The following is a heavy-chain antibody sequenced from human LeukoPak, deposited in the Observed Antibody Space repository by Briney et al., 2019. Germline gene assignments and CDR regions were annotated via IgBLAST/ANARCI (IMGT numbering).Heavy chain of an antibody. D-gene: IGHD3-22*01. V-gene: IGHV3-7*01. CDR2: IKYDGSLK. CDR1: GFSFSSYW. Sequence: PGGSLRLSCVASGFSFSSYWMAWVRQAPGKGLEWVANIKYDGSLKFYVDSVKGRFTISRDNAKNSLYLEMNSLRADDTAVYFCASSHDSSGNDSGQGTMATVSS. J-gene: IGHJ4*02. CDR3: ASSHDSSGND.